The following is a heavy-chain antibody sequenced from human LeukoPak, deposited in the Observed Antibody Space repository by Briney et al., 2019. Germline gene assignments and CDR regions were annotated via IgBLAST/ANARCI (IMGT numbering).Heavy chain of an antibody. CDR2: IYYSGST. J-gene: IGHJ6*03. Sequence: SETLSLTCTVSGGSISSYYWSWIRQPPGKGLEWIGYIYYSGSTNYNPSLKSRVTISVDTSKHQFSLKLSSVTAADTAVYYCARVVGYSYGGTENYYYYMDVWGKGTTVTVSS. CDR1: GGSISSYY. V-gene: IGHV4-59*01. D-gene: IGHD5-18*01. CDR3: ARVVGYSYGGTENYYYYMDV.